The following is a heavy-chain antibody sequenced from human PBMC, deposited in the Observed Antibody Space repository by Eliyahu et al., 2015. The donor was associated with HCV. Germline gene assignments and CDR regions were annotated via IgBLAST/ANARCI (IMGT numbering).Heavy chain of an antibody. CDR3: AKAVGGSPYYYGMDV. D-gene: IGHD3-3*01. V-gene: IGHV3-30*18. CDR1: GFTSIFAFXNYG. J-gene: IGHJ6*02. CDR2: ISHDESNK. Sequence: QVQLVESGGGVVQPGRSLRLSCAAXGFTSIFAFXNYGFHWVRQAPGKGLEWVALISHDESNKYYADSVKGRFTISRDNSKNTLYLQMNSLRAEDTALYYCAKAVGGSPYYYGMDVWGQGTTVTVSS.